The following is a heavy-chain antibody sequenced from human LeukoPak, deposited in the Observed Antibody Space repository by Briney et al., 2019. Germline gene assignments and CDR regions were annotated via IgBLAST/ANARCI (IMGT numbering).Heavy chain of an antibody. Sequence: SETLSLTCTVSGGSISSYYWSWIRQPPGKGLEWIGHIYYSGSTNYNPSLKSRVTISVDTSKNQFSLKLSSVTAADTAVYYCARHRVATIMSIGYFDYWGQGTLVTVSS. J-gene: IGHJ4*02. V-gene: IGHV4-59*08. CDR2: IYYSGST. CDR1: GGSISSYY. CDR3: ARHRVATIMSIGYFDY. D-gene: IGHD5-24*01.